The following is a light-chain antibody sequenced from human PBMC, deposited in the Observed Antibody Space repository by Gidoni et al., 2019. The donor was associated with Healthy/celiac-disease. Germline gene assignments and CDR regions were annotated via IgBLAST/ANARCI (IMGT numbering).Light chain of an antibody. J-gene: IGKJ4*01. Sequence: DIQMTQSPSSLSASVGDRVTITCRASQGIRNYLAWFQQKPEQAPKSLIYAASSLQSGVPSKFSGSGSGTDFTLTISSLQPEDFATYYCQQYNSYPLTFGGGTRVEIK. CDR1: QGIRNY. CDR2: AAS. V-gene: IGKV1-16*02. CDR3: QQYNSYPLT.